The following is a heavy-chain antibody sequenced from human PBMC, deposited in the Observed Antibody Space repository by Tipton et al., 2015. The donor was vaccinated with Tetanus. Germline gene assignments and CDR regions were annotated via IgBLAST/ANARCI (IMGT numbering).Heavy chain of an antibody. Sequence: TLSLTCTVSGDSISSGPYSWSWLRQHPGKGLELIGYIYYSGTSYISPSLTRRVSIAVDTSRNQFSLNLTSVTVVDSAVYYCARDSYYSSRWSFADYWGQGTLVTVSS. V-gene: IGHV4-31*03. CDR2: IYYSGTS. CDR1: GDSISSGPYS. CDR3: ARDSYYSSRWSFADY. J-gene: IGHJ4*02. D-gene: IGHD3-22*01.